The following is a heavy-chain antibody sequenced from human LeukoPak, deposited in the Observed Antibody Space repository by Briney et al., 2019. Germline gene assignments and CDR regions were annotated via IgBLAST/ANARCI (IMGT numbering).Heavy chain of an antibody. Sequence: ASAKVSCKASGYTFTSYDINWVRQATGQGLEWVGWMNPNSGNTGYAQKFQGRVTMTRNTSISTAYMELRSLRSEDTAVYYCARGSPNNYYGTGGNWFDPWGQGTLVTVSS. CDR2: MNPNSGNT. D-gene: IGHD3-10*01. CDR3: ARGSPNNYYGTGGNWFDP. CDR1: GYTFTSYD. V-gene: IGHV1-8*01. J-gene: IGHJ5*02.